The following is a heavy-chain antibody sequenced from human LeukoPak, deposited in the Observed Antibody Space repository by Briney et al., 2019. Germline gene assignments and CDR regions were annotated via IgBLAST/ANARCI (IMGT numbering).Heavy chain of an antibody. CDR3: ASTYYDYAFDI. J-gene: IGHJ3*02. V-gene: IGHV4-30-2*01. CDR1: GGSISGGGYS. D-gene: IGHD3-22*01. CDR2: IYHSGST. Sequence: SQTLSLTCAVAGGSISGGGYSWSWIRQPPGKGLEWIGYIYHSGSTYYNPSLKSRVTISVDRSKNQFSLKLSSVTAADTAVYYCASTYYDYAFDIWGQGTMVTVSS.